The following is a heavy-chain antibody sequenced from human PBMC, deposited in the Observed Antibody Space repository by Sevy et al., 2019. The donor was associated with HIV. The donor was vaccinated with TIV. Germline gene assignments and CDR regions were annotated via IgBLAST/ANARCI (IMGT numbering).Heavy chain of an antibody. D-gene: IGHD3-22*01. V-gene: IGHV1-69*13. CDR3: AREIPDYVSGYYSVDAFDI. J-gene: IGHJ3*02. CDR1: GGSFSNFP. Sequence: ASVKVSCKASGGSFSNFPVSWVRQAPGQCLEWMGMIISKFGTTDYAQKFQGRVTITADESTTTAYMELTSLRSEDTAVYYCAREIPDYVSGYYSVDAFDIWVQGTKVTVSS. CDR2: IISKFGTT.